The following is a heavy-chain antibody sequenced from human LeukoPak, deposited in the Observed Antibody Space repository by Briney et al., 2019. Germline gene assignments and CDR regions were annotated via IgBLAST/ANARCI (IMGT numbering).Heavy chain of an antibody. CDR2: IYYSGST. D-gene: IGHD4-23*01. CDR3: ARSAGGWPYYYYGMDV. Sequence: SETLSLTCTVSGGSISSYYWSWIRQPPGKGLEWIGYIYYSGSTNYNPSLKSRVTISVDTSKNQFSLKLSSVTAADTAVYYCARSAGGWPYYYYGMDVWGQGTTVTVSS. J-gene: IGHJ6*02. CDR1: GGSISSYY. V-gene: IGHV4-59*01.